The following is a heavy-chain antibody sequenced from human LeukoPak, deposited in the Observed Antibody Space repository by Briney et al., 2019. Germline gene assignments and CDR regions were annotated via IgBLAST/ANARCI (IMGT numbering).Heavy chain of an antibody. CDR2: IYSGGST. V-gene: IGHV3-53*01. J-gene: IGHJ4*02. CDR3: ARVRGLRDSSGSLYHFDY. Sequence: GGSLRLSCAASGFTVSSNYMSWVRQAPGKGLEWVSVIYSGGSTYYADSVKGRFTISSDNSKNTMYLQMNRLRAEDTAVYYCARVRGLRDSSGSLYHFDYWGQGTLVTVSS. CDR1: GFTVSSNY. D-gene: IGHD3-22*01.